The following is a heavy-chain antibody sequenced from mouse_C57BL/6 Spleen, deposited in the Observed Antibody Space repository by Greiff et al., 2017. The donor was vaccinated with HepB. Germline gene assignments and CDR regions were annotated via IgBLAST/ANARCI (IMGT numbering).Heavy chain of an antibody. CDR1: GYTITSDW. D-gene: IGHD2-5*01. CDR2: INTNSGST. CDR3: ERNYYSNYDAMDY. J-gene: IGHJ4*01. Sequence: QVKLQQPGAELVKPGEAVKLTCKATGYTITSDWKQGGKQRPGQGLEWRGMINTNSGSTNYNEYFKSKDTLTVDKSSSTNYMQLSNLTSEASAVYDCERNYYSNYDAMDYWGQGTSVTVSS. V-gene: IGHV1-64*01.